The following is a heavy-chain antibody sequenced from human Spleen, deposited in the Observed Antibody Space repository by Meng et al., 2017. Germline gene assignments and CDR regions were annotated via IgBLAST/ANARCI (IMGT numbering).Heavy chain of an antibody. V-gene: IGHV3-11*01. CDR2: ISGTGTTI. CDR3: ARGFNGGNSGAFGY. J-gene: IGHJ4*02. D-gene: IGHD4-23*01. CDR1: GFTFSDYY. Sequence: QVQLVESGGGLVKPGGSLRLSCAASGFTFSDYYMSWIRRAPGKGLEWVSSISGTGTTIYYADSVKGRFTISRDNAKNSLYLQMSSLRAEDTAVYYCARGFNGGNSGAFGYWGQGTLVTVSS.